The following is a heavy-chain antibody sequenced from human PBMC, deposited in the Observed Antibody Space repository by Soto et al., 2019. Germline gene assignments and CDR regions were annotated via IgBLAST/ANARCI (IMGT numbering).Heavy chain of an antibody. CDR2: ISGSGGST. D-gene: IGHD3-22*01. CDR1: GFTFSSYA. CDR3: AKTPHLEGYYIKPAEYYFDY. Sequence: EVQLLESGGGLVQPGGSLRLSCAASGFTFSSYAMSWVRQAPGKGLEWVSAISGSGGSTYYADSVKGRFTISRDNSKNTLYLQMNSLRAEDTAVYYCAKTPHLEGYYIKPAEYYFDYWGQETLVTVSS. V-gene: IGHV3-23*01. J-gene: IGHJ4*02.